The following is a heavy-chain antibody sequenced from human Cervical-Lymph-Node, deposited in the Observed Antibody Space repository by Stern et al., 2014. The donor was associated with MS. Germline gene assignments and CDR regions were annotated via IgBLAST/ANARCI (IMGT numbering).Heavy chain of an antibody. CDR3: ARGRSVYYYVPPGRGGDWFDP. Sequence: EMQLVESGGALVQPGGSLRLSCAASGFTFSTYWMSWVRQAPGQGLEWVANINLDGSEKYYVGSVKGRFTVSRNNTENSLYLQMDRLTDEDAAVYYCARGRSVYYYVPPGRGGDWFDPWGQGTLVTVSS. V-gene: IGHV3-7*01. CDR2: INLDGSEK. D-gene: IGHD3-22*01. CDR1: GFTFSTYW. J-gene: IGHJ5*02.